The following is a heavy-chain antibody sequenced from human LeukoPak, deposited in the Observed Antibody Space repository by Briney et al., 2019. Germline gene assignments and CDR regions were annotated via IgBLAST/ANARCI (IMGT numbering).Heavy chain of an antibody. CDR1: GFTFSSYW. V-gene: IGHV3-23*01. CDR2: ISGSGGST. J-gene: IGHJ4*02. D-gene: IGHD1-26*01. CDR3: AKDRGIVGAIRTYYFDY. Sequence: PGGSLRLSCAASGFTFSSYWMSWVRQAPGKGLEWVSAISGSGGSTYYADSVKGRFTISRDNSKNTLYLQMNSLRAEDTAVYYCAKDRGIVGAIRTYYFDYWGQGTLVTVSS.